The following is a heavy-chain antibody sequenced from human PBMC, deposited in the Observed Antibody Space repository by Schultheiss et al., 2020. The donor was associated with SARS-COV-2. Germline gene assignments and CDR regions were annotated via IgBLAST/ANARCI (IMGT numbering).Heavy chain of an antibody. Sequence: GGSLRLSCAASGFTFSSYAMSWVRQAPGKGLEWVSAISGSGGSTYYADSVKGRFTISRDNSKNTLYLQMNSLRAEDTAVYYCARSHLALRFLEWLPYMDVWGKGTTVTVSS. CDR3: ARSHLALRFLEWLPYMDV. CDR1: GFTFSSYA. D-gene: IGHD3-3*01. J-gene: IGHJ6*03. CDR2: ISGSGGST. V-gene: IGHV3-23*01.